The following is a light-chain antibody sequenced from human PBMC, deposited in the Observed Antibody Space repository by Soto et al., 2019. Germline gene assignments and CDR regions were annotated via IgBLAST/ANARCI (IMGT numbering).Light chain of an antibody. V-gene: IGKV3-20*01. J-gene: IGKJ1*01. Sequence: ENVLAQSPSTLSLSPGEKATLSLRASQSVGSDYLAWYQQKPGQAPRIVIFAASSRATGIPDRFAGSGFGTDFTLTISRLEPEDFAVYYCQQYGSSSWTFGQGTKVDIK. CDR3: QQYGSSSWT. CDR1: QSVGSDY. CDR2: AAS.